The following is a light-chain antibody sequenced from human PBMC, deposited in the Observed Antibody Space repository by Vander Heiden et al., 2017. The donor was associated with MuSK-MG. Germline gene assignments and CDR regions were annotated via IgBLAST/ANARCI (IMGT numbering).Light chain of an antibody. J-gene: IGKJ4*01. CDR1: QPIGPY. CDR2: AAS. CDR3: QQTDSLFS. Sequence: EIQMTQSPSSLSASVGDRVTITCRASQPIGPYLNWYQQKPGRAPKLLIYAASILQSGVPSRFSGSGSGTDFTLIISGLQPEDFATYYCQQTDSLFSFGGGTTVDIK. V-gene: IGKV1-39*01.